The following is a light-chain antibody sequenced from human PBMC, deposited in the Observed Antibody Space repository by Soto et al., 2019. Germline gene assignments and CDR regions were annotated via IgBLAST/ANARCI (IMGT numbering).Light chain of an antibody. CDR1: QSVSSSY. J-gene: IGKJ1*01. CDR2: GAS. Sequence: ETVLTQSPGTLSLSPGERATLSCRASQSVSSSYLAWYQQKPGQPPRLLIYGASNRATGIPDRFSGSGSETDFILTISRLEPEDFAVYYCQQYGSSPRTFGQGTKVEI. CDR3: QQYGSSPRT. V-gene: IGKV3-20*01.